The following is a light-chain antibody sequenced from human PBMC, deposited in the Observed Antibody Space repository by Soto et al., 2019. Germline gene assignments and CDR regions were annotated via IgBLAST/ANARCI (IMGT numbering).Light chain of an antibody. J-gene: IGLJ1*01. CDR2: SFS. V-gene: IGLV1-44*01. CDR1: SSNIGSNP. Sequence: QSLLKQPPSASATPGQGVIISCSGGSSNIGSNPVNWYRQVPGTAPKLVIYSFSRRPSGVPDRISGSKSATSASLAISGLQSEDEADYYCSSYTSSSTLFGTGTKLTVL. CDR3: SSYTSSSTL.